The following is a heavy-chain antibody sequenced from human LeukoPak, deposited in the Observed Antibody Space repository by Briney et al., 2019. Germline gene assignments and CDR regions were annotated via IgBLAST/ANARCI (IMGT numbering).Heavy chain of an antibody. CDR1: GFTFSSYW. CDR3: ARDLYSGDCPDY. CDR2: IDSAGSRT. V-gene: IGHV3-74*01. Sequence: GGSLRLSCAASGFTFSSYWMHWVRQAPGKGLVWVSRIDSAGSRTSYADSVKGRFTISRDNAENTLYLQMNSLRAEDTAVYYCARDLYSGDCPDYWGQGTQVTVSS. J-gene: IGHJ4*02. D-gene: IGHD1-26*01.